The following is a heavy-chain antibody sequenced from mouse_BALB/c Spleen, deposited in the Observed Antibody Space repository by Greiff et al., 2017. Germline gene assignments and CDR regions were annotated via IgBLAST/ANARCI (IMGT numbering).Heavy chain of an antibody. V-gene: IGHV5-6-5*01. CDR3: ARGRDDVYYFDY. D-gene: IGHD2-12*01. CDR2: ISSGGST. J-gene: IGHJ2*01. Sequence: EVHLVESGGDLVKPGGSLKLSCAASGFTFSSYAMSWVRQTPEKRLEWVASISSGGSTYYPDSVKGRFTISRDNARNILYLQMSSLRSEDTAMYYCARGRDDVYYFDYWGQGTTLTVSS. CDR1: GFTFSSYA.